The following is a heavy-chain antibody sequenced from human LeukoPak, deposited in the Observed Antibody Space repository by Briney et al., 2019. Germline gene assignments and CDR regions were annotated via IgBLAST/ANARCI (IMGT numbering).Heavy chain of an antibody. J-gene: IGHJ4*02. D-gene: IGHD6-13*01. V-gene: IGHV4-38-2*02. CDR2: IYHSGST. CDR1: GNSISSGYY. CDR3: ARVTGYRIEDYFDY. Sequence: SETLSLTCTVSGNSISSGYYWGWIRQPPGKGLEWIGSIYHSGSTYYNPSLKSRVTISVETSKNEFSLKLRSVTAADTAVYYCARVTGYRIEDYFDYWGQGTLVTVSS.